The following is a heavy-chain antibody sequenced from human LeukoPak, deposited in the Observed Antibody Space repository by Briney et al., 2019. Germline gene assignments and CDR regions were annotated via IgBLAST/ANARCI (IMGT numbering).Heavy chain of an antibody. CDR2: MSSSSSTI. CDR1: GFTFSSYS. V-gene: IGHV3-48*01. CDR3: ARDNHFYGSGSYYPGFDY. Sequence: PGGSLRLSCAASGFTFSSYSMNWVRQAPGKGLEWVSYMSSSSSTIYYADSVKGRFTISRDSAKNSLYLQMNSLRAEDTAVYYCARDNHFYGSGSYYPGFDYWGQGTLVTVSS. J-gene: IGHJ4*02. D-gene: IGHD3-10*01.